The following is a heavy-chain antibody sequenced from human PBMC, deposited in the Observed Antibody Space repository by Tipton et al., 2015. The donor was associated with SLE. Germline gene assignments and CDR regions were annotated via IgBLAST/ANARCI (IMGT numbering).Heavy chain of an antibody. Sequence: TLSLTCTVSGGSISSHYWSWIRQPPGKGLEWIGYIYYSGCTNYNPSLKSRVTISVDTSKNQFSLKLSSVTAADTAVYYCARGPYSNYVDYWGQGTLVTVSS. CDR2: IYYSGCT. CDR3: ARGPYSNYVDY. CDR1: GGSISSHY. V-gene: IGHV4-59*11. D-gene: IGHD4-11*01. J-gene: IGHJ4*02.